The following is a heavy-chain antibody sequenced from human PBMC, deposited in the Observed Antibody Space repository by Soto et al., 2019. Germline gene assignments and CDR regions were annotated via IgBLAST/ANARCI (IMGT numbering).Heavy chain of an antibody. CDR2: ISYDGSNK. D-gene: IGHD6-13*01. V-gene: IGHV3-30-3*01. J-gene: IGHJ3*02. CDR1: GFTFSSYA. Sequence: QVQLVESGGGVVQPGRSLRLSCAASGFTFSSYAMHWVRQAPGKGLEWVAVISYDGSNKYYADSVKGRFTISRDNSKNTLYLQMNSLRAEDTAVYYCARTIAAAGHDAFDIWGQGTMVTVSS. CDR3: ARTIAAAGHDAFDI.